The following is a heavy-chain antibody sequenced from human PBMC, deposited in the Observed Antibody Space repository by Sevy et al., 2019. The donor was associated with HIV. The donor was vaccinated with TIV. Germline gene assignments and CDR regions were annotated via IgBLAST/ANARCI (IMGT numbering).Heavy chain of an antibody. CDR1: GFTFSTYS. CDR2: ISRGSRTI. CDR3: ARAYSGGWPQGAWTDY. Sequence: GGSLRLSCAASGFTFSTYSMNWVRQAPGKGLEWVSYISRGSRTIYYADSVEGRFTISRDNAKNSLSLQINSLRADDTAVYYCARAYSGGWPQGAWTDYWGQGTLVTVSS. D-gene: IGHD6-19*01. J-gene: IGHJ4*02. V-gene: IGHV3-48*01.